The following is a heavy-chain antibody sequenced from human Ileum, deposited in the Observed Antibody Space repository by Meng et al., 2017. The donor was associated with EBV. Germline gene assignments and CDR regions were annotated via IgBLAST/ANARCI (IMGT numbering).Heavy chain of an antibody. V-gene: IGHV2-5*02. CDR3: ARRSFAAGSPDY. Sequence: QIPLQESGPTLVKPTQSLTLTCTFSGFSLNTGGMAVSLIRQPPGKALEWLALIYWDDDKRYSPSLKTRLTITKDTSKNQVVLTMTNMDPVDTATYYCARRSFAAGSPDYWGQGTLVTVSS. J-gene: IGHJ4*02. CDR2: IYWDDDK. D-gene: IGHD3-10*01. CDR1: GFSLNTGGMA.